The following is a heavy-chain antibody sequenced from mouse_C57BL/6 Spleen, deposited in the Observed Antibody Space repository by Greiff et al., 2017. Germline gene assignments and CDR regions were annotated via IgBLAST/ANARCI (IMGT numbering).Heavy chain of an antibody. CDR2: IHPNSGST. Sequence: VQLQQSGAELVKPGASVKLSCTASGYTFTSYWMPWVKQRPGQGLEWIGMIHPNSGSTNYNEKFKSKATLTVDKSSSTAYMQLSSLTSEDSAVYYCARDYYDYENAMDYWGQGTSVTVSS. V-gene: IGHV1-64*01. CDR1: GYTFTSYW. CDR3: ARDYYDYENAMDY. D-gene: IGHD2-4*01. J-gene: IGHJ4*01.